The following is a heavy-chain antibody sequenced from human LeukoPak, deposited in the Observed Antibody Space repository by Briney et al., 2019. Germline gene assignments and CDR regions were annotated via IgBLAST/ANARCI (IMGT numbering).Heavy chain of an antibody. CDR3: ARIGYSSSSFDY. D-gene: IGHD6-6*01. V-gene: IGHV3-21*01. CDR1: GFTFSSYN. CDR2: ISSSSSYI. J-gene: IGHJ4*02. Sequence: PGGSLRLSCAASGFTFSSYNMNWVRQAPGKGLEWVSSISSSSSYIYYADSVKGRFTISRDNARNSVYLQMNSLRAEDTAVYYCARIGYSSSSFDYWGQGTLVTVSS.